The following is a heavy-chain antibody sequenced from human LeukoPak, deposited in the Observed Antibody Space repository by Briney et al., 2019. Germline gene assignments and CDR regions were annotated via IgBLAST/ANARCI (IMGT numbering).Heavy chain of an antibody. CDR1: GGSISSYY. J-gene: IGHJ5*02. Sequence: SETLSLTCTVSGGSISSYYWSWIRQPPGKGLEWIGYIYYSGSTNYNPSLKSRVTISVDTSKNQFSLKLSSVTAADTAVYYCARRVNCSGSSCYGLNNWFDPWGQGTLVTVSS. V-gene: IGHV4-59*08. CDR2: IYYSGST. CDR3: ARRVNCSGSSCYGLNNWFDP. D-gene: IGHD2-15*01.